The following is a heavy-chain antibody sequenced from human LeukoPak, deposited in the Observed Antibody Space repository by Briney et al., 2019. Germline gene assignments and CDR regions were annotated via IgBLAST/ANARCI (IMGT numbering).Heavy chain of an antibody. J-gene: IGHJ6*02. CDR3: ARHLFSGYSAVAAAAGSNYYYGMDV. Sequence: PSETLSLTCTVSGGSISSSSYYWGWIRQPPGKGLEWIGSIYYSGSTYYNPSLKSRVTISVDTSKNQFSLKLSSVTAADTVVYYCARHLFSGYSAVAAAAGSNYYYGMDVWGQGTTVTVSS. D-gene: IGHD6-13*01. CDR1: GGSISSSSYY. CDR2: IYYSGST. V-gene: IGHV4-39*01.